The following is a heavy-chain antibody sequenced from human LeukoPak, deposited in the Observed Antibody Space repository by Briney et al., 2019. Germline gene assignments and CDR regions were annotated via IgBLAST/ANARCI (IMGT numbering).Heavy chain of an antibody. V-gene: IGHV3-73*01. CDR2: IRSKDNSYAT. D-gene: IGHD3-3*01. CDR3: TRQLTDYDFWSGYSHDAFDI. CDR1: GFTFSGSA. J-gene: IGHJ3*02. Sequence: GGSLKLSCAASGFTFSGSAMHWVRQASGKGLEWVGRIRSKDNSYATAYAASVKGRFTISRDDSKNTAYLQMNSLKTEDTAVYYCTRQLTDYDFWSGYSHDAFDIRGQGTMVTVSS.